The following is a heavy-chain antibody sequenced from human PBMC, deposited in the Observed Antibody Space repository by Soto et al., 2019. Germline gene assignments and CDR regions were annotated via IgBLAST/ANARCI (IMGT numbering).Heavy chain of an antibody. CDR2: MNPNSGNT. CDR1: GYTFTSYD. V-gene: IGHV1-8*01. J-gene: IGHJ6*03. D-gene: IGHD3-9*01. Sequence: QVQLVQSGAEVKKPGASVKVSCKASGYTFTSYDINWVRQATGQGLEWMGWMNPNSGNTGYAQKFQGRVTMTRNTSISTAYMELSCLRSEDTAVYYCARDSYDILTGYPFYYYYYMDVWGKGTTVTVSS. CDR3: ARDSYDILTGYPFYYYYYMDV.